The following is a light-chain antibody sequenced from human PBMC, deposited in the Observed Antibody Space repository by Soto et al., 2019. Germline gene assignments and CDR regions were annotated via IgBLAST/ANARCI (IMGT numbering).Light chain of an antibody. J-gene: IGKJ1*01. CDR1: QGISTW. Sequence: DIQLTQSPSFLSASVGDRVTITCRASQGISTWLAWYQQKPGTAPKLLIYDASSLESGVPSRFSGSGSGTEFTLTISSLQPDDYATYYCQQYSSYSRTFGQGTKVDI. CDR3: QQYSSYSRT. V-gene: IGKV1-5*01. CDR2: DAS.